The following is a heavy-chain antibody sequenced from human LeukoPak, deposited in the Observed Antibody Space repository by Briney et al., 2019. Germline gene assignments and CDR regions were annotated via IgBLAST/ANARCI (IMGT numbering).Heavy chain of an antibody. J-gene: IGHJ6*03. D-gene: IGHD3-10*01. CDR3: ARAVNRWSGFGELLKGMDV. CDR1: GGSMSSSSYY. V-gene: IGHV4-39*07. CDR2: IYYSGST. Sequence: SETLSLTCTVSGGSMSSSSYYWGWIRQPPGKWLGWIGCIYYSGSTNCNPSLKSRVTISVDTSKNQFSLKLSSVTAADTAVYYCARAVNRWSGFGELLKGMDVWGKGTTVTVSS.